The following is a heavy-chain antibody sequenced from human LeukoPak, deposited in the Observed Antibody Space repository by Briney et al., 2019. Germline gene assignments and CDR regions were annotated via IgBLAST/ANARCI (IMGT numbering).Heavy chain of an antibody. V-gene: IGHV4-4*07. CDR1: GGSISSYY. CDR3: ARDFLLQSEGLFDY. J-gene: IGHJ4*02. Sequence: PSETLSLTCTVSGGSISSYYWSWIRQPAGKGLEWVGRFYISGSTNYNPSLKSRVTMSVDTSKNQFSLRLNSVTAADTAVYYCARDFLLQSEGLFDYWGQGTLVTVSS. D-gene: IGHD4-11*01. CDR2: FYISGST.